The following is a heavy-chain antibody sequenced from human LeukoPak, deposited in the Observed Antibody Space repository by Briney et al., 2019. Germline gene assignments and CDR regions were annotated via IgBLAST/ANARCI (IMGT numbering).Heavy chain of an antibody. CDR2: FSYSGNT. V-gene: IGHV4-39*07. D-gene: IGHD5-12*01. CDR3: GRVRTGNTGSPEYFED. CDR1: GGSISRSSSF. J-gene: IGHJ1*01. Sequence: PSETLSLTCTVSGGSISRSSSFWGWIRQPPGKGLEWIGSFSYSGNTYYNPSLRSRVTISVDTSKNQFSLRLNSVTAADTAVYYCGRVRTGNTGSPEYFEDWGQGTPVTVSS.